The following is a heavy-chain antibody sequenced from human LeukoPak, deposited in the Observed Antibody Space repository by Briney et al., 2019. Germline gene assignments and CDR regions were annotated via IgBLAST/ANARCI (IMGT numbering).Heavy chain of an antibody. D-gene: IGHD3-16*01. CDR2: IYYSGST. CDR1: GFTVSSNY. Sequence: SGGSLRLSCAASGFTVSSNYMSWIRQPPGKGLEWIGYIYYSGSTNYNPSLKSRVTISVDTSKNQFSLKLSSVTAADTAVYYCARGVGWFDPWGQGTLVTVSS. V-gene: IGHV4-59*02. CDR3: ARGVGWFDP. J-gene: IGHJ5*02.